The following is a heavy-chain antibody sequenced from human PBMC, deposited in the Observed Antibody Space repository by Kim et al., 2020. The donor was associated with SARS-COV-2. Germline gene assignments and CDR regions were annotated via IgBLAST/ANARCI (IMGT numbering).Heavy chain of an antibody. CDR1: GFTFSSYE. CDR3: ARVLRQRAVAGGPGGY. V-gene: IGHV3-48*03. J-gene: IGHJ4*02. D-gene: IGHD6-19*01. CDR2: ISSSDGTI. Sequence: GGSLRLYCAASGFTFSSYEMNWVRQAQGKGLEWVSYISSSDGTIYYADSVKGRFTISKDNAKNSLYLQMNSLRAGDTAVYYCARVLRQRAVAGGPGGYWGQGALVTFS.